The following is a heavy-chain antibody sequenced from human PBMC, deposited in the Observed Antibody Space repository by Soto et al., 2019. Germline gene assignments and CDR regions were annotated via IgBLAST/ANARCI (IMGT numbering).Heavy chain of an antibody. D-gene: IGHD6-13*01. CDR2: IIPIFGTA. CDR1: GGTFSSYA. Sequence: SVKVSCKASGGTFSSYAISWVRQAPGQGLEWMGGIIPIFGTANYAQKFQGGVTITADESTSTAYMELSNLRSEDTAVYYCARLRLSSSWHYYYYGMDVWGQGTTVTVSS. J-gene: IGHJ6*02. V-gene: IGHV1-69*13. CDR3: ARLRLSSSWHYYYYGMDV.